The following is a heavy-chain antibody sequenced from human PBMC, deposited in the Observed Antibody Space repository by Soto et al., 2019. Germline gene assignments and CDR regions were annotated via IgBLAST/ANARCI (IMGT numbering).Heavy chain of an antibody. J-gene: IGHJ6*02. CDR2: ISYDGSNK. V-gene: IGHV3-30*18. Sequence: SCAASGLTFSSYGMHWVRQAPGKGLEWVAVISYDGSNKYYADSVKGRFTISRDNSKNTLFLQMSSLRAEDTAVYYCVKDGSSGWPYYYGMDVWGQGTTVTVSS. D-gene: IGHD6-19*01. CDR1: GLTFSSYG. CDR3: VKDGSSGWPYYYGMDV.